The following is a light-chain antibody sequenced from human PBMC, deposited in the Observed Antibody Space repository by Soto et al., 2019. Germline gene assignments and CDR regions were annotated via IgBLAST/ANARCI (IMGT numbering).Light chain of an antibody. Sequence: QTVVTQEPSLTVSPGGTVTGTFSASTGALTMGYYPNWFQQKPGQAPRNLIYRTSNKHSWTPARFSGSLLGGKAALTLSGVQPEDEAEYYCLLYYGGAQLEVFGGGTKLTVL. V-gene: IGLV7-43*01. CDR2: RTS. J-gene: IGLJ2*01. CDR1: TGALTMGYY. CDR3: LLYYGGAQLEV.